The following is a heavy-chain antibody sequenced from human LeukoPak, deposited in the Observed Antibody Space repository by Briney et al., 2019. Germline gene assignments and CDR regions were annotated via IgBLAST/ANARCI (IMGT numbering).Heavy chain of an antibody. J-gene: IGHJ4*02. D-gene: IGHD3-22*01. Sequence: NSSETLSLTCTVSGGSISSSSYSWGWIRQPPGKGLEWIGSIYYSGSTYYNPSLKSRVTISVDTSKNQFSLKLSSVTAADTAVYYCARHDPQTYYYDSSGYFPFDYWGQGTLVTVSS. V-gene: IGHV4-39*01. CDR1: GGSISSSSYS. CDR2: IYYSGST. CDR3: ARHDPQTYYYDSSGYFPFDY.